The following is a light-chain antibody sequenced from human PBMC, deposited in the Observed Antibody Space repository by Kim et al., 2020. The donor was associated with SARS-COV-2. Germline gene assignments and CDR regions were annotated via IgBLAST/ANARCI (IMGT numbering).Light chain of an antibody. CDR3: QQYYSYPQA. J-gene: IGKJ1*01. CDR1: QGISSY. Sequence: ASTGDRVTITCRASQGISSYLAWYQQKPGKAPKLLIYAASTLQSGVPSRFSGSGSGTDFTLTISCLQSEDFATYYCQQYYSYPQAFGQGTKVDIK. CDR2: AAS. V-gene: IGKV1-8*01.